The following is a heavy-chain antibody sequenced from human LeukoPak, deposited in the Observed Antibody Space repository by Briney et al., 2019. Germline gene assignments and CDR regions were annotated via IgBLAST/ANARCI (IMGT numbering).Heavy chain of an antibody. J-gene: IGHJ4*02. D-gene: IGHD6-13*01. Sequence: GGSLRLSCAASGFTFDDYGMSWVRQAPGKGLEWVSGINWNGGSTGYADSVKGRFTISRDNAKNSLYLQMNSLRAEDTALYYCARERGIAAAAPGDYWGQGTLVTVSS. CDR3: ARERGIAAAAPGDY. CDR2: INWNGGST. V-gene: IGHV3-20*04. CDR1: GFTFDDYG.